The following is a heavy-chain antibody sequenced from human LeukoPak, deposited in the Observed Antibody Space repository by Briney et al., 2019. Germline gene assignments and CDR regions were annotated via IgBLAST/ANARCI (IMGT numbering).Heavy chain of an antibody. CDR3: AKVEGYYDSSGYPPLDAFDI. Sequence: DPGGSLRLSCAASGFTFSSYWMHWVRQAPGKGLEWVSAISGSGGSTYYADSVKGRFTISRDNSKNTLYLQMNSLRAEDTAVYYCAKVEGYYDSSGYPPLDAFDIWGQGTMVTVSS. CDR1: GFTFSSYW. V-gene: IGHV3-23*01. D-gene: IGHD3-22*01. CDR2: ISGSGGST. J-gene: IGHJ3*02.